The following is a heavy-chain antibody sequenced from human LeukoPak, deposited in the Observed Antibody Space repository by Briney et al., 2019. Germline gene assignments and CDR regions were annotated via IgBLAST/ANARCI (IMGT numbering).Heavy chain of an antibody. CDR1: GGSISSSSYY. D-gene: IGHD6-13*01. CDR3: ARQWVGLQQLVRAYFDY. CDR2: IYYSGST. J-gene: IGHJ4*02. V-gene: IGHV4-39*01. Sequence: SETLSLTCTVSGGSISSSSYYWGWIRQPPGKGLEWIGSIYYSGSTYYNPSLKSRVTISVDTSKNQFSLKLSSVTAADTAVYYCARQWVGLQQLVRAYFDYWGQGTLVTVSS.